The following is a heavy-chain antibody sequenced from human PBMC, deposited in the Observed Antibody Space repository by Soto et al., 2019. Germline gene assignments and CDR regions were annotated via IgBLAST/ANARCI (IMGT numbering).Heavy chain of an antibody. CDR1: GFTFSSYG. D-gene: IGHD3-16*01. CDR2: ISYDGSNK. Sequence: QVQLVESGGGVVQPGRSLRLSCAASGFTFSSYGMHWVRQAPGKGLEWVAVISYDGSNKYYADSVKGRFTISRDNSKNTLYLQMNSLRAEDTAVYYCARHYGYYGMDVWGQGTMVTVSS. J-gene: IGHJ6*02. CDR3: ARHYGYYGMDV. V-gene: IGHV3-30*03.